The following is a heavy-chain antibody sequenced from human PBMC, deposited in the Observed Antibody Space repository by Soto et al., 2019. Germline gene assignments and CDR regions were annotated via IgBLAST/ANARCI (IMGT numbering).Heavy chain of an antibody. CDR2: ISSSGSTI. V-gene: IGHV3-11*01. CDR1: GFTFSDYY. D-gene: IGHD3-3*01. CDR3: ARRHVKPDFWGGYYLYYYYYMDV. J-gene: IGHJ6*03. Sequence: QVQLVESGGGLVKPGGSLRLSCAASGFTFSDYYMSWIRQAPGKGLEWVSYISSSGSTIYYADSVKGRFTISRDNAKNSLYLQMNSLRAEDTAVYYCARRHVKPDFWGGYYLYYYYYMDVWGKGTTVTVSS.